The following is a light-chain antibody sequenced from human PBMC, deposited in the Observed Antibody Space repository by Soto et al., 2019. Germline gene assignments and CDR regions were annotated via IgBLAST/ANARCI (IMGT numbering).Light chain of an antibody. CDR3: QQANSSPLT. J-gene: IGKJ4*01. Sequence: DIQMTQSPSFVSASVGDRVTITCRASQDISSWLVWYQQKPGKAPKLLIHATSGLQSGVPSRFSGSRSGTDFTLTISNLQSEDFATYYCQQANSSPLTFGGGAKVEIK. CDR2: ATS. CDR1: QDISSW. V-gene: IGKV1-12*01.